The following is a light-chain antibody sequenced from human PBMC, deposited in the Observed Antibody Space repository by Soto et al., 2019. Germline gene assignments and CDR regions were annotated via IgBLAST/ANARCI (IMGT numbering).Light chain of an antibody. V-gene: IGKV3-15*01. CDR1: QSVSSN. J-gene: IGKJ3*01. CDR2: DAS. CDR3: QQYNTWPLT. Sequence: ETVMTQSPATLSVSPGERPTLSCRASQSVSSNLAWYQQKPGQAPRLLIYDASTRATGIPARFSGSGSGTEFTLTISRLQSEDFAVYYCQQYNTWPLTFGPGTKVAIK.